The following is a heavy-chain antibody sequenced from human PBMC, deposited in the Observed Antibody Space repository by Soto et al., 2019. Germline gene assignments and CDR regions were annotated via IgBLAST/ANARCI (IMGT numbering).Heavy chain of an antibody. CDR1: GGSISSGDSY. CDR3: ARLTTVTTSDVFAP. V-gene: IGHV4-31*03. CDR2: IYSRGST. D-gene: IGHD3-3*01. J-gene: IGHJ5*02. Sequence: NPSETLSLTCTVSGGSISSGDSYWSWIRQHPRKGLECIGYIYSRGSTYYNPSLRSRVTISIDTSKNQFSLKLTSVTAADTAVYYCARLTTVTTSDVFAPWGRGTLVTVSS.